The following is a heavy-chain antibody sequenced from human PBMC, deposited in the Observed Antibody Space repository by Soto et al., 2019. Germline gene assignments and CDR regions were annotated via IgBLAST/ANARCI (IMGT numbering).Heavy chain of an antibody. CDR1: GGTFSSYA. Sequence: QVQLVQSGAEVKKPGSSVKVSCKASGGTFSSYAISWVRQAPGQGLEWMGGIIPIFGTANYAQKFQGRVTITADESTSTAYMELSSLRSDDTAVYYCARGGHRGGSYYDFWSGYDNWFDPWGQGTLVTVSS. J-gene: IGHJ5*02. V-gene: IGHV1-69*01. CDR2: IIPIFGTA. CDR3: ARGGHRGGSYYDFWSGYDNWFDP. D-gene: IGHD3-3*01.